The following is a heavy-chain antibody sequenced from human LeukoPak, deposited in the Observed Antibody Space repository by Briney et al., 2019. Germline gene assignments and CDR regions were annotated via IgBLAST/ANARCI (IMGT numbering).Heavy chain of an antibody. D-gene: IGHD2-2*01. CDR1: GGSFIGYY. V-gene: IGHV4-34*01. CDR3: ARKDCRSTSCYSPFDI. J-gene: IGHJ3*02. CDR2: INHSGST. Sequence: SETLSLTCAVYGGSFIGYYWSWIRQPPGKGLEWIGEINHSGSTNYNPSLKSRVTISVDTSKNQFSLKLSSVTAADTAVYYCARKDCRSTSCYSPFDIWGQGTMVTVSS.